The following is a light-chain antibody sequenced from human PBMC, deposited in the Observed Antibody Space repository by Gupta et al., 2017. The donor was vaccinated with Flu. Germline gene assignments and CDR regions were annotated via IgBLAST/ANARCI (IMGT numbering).Light chain of an antibody. CDR1: QSVSSY. J-gene: IGKJ4*01. CDR2: DAS. V-gene: IGKV3-11*01. Sequence: EIVSIHFPATLSLSPGERATLTFRASQSVSSYLAWYQQKPGQAPRLLIYDASNWSTGIPARFSGSGSGTDFTLTISSLEPEDFAVYYCQQRCNWPLTFGGGTKVEIK. CDR3: QQRCNWPLT.